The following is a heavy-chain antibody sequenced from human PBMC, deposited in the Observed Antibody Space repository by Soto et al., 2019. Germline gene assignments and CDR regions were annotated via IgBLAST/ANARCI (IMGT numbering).Heavy chain of an antibody. CDR1: GGTFKTYT. V-gene: IGHV1-69*01. J-gene: IGHJ3*02. D-gene: IGHD5-12*01. CDR3: ARDWAEGVWMALDI. CDR2: IIRFFGTA. Sequence: QGQLVQSGAEVKKPGSSVRVSCKASGGTFKTYTITWVRQAPGQALEWMGGIIRFFGTATYSQKFQDSITISSDSSTNTGYMELSSLRSEDTAIYYCARDWAEGVWMALDIWGQGTVVIGSS.